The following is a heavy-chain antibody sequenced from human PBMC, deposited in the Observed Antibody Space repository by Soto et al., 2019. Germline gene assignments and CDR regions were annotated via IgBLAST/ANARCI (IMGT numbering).Heavy chain of an antibody. V-gene: IGHV1-69*01. Sequence: QVPLVQSGAEVKKPGSSVKVSCKASGGTFGSYAFSWVRQAPGQGLEWMGGIIPVSGAAHYAQKFQGRVTITADESTSTAYMELSSLSSQDTAVYYCATALGCRSTSCTLDYWGRGTRVIVSS. CDR1: GGTFGSYA. J-gene: IGHJ4*02. CDR3: ATALGCRSTSCTLDY. D-gene: IGHD2-2*01. CDR2: IIPVSGAA.